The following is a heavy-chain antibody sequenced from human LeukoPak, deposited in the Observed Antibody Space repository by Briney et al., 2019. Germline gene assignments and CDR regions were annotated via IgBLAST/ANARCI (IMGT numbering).Heavy chain of an antibody. J-gene: IGHJ4*02. CDR2: ISSGRRNYI. D-gene: IGHD3-9*01. CDR3: ARVAPYDILTCYPDFDD. Sequence: GGSLRLSCAASGFTFSSYSMNWVRQAPGKGLEWVSSISSGRRNYIYYADSVKGRFTISRDNAKNSLYLQMNSMTAEDAAVYYCARVAPYDILTCYPDFDDWGQGTLVTVSS. V-gene: IGHV3-21*04. CDR1: GFTFSSYS.